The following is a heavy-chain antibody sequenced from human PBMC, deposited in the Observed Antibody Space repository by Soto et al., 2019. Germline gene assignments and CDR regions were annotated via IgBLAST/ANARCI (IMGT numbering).Heavy chain of an antibody. V-gene: IGHV4-31*02. CDR2: IYYSGST. D-gene: IGHD5-18*01. J-gene: IGHJ3*02. CDR1: GGSISSGGYY. Sequence: QVQXXXSGPGLVKPXXXXXLTXTXXGGSISSGGYYWSWIRQHPGKGLEWIGYIYYSGSTYYNPSLKSRVTISVDTSKNQFSLKLSSVTAADTAVYYCAREGYSYDLRGAFDIWGQGTMVTVSS. CDR3: AREGYSYDLRGAFDI.